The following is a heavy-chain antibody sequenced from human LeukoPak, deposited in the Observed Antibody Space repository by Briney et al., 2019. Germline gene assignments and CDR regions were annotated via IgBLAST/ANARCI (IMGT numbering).Heavy chain of an antibody. D-gene: IGHD3-9*01. J-gene: IGHJ5*02. CDR2: IIPIFGTA. CDR1: GGTFSSYA. Sequence: ASVKVSCKASGGTFSSYAISWVRQAPGQGLEWMGGIIPIFGTANYAQKFQGRVTITADESTSTAYMELSSLRSEDTAVYYCASVTIHPNWFDPWGQGTLVTVSS. V-gene: IGHV1-69*13. CDR3: ASVTIHPNWFDP.